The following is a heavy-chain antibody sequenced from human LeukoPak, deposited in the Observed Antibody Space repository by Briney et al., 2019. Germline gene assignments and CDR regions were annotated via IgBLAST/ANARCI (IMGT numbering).Heavy chain of an antibody. J-gene: IGHJ4*02. D-gene: IGHD5-18*01. CDR3: AGLSYTYVPI. CDR1: GGSISSYY. V-gene: IGHV4-59*12. Sequence: SETLSLTCTVSGGSISSYYWSWIRQPPRKGLEWIGYIYYSGSTNYNPSLKSRVTISVDTSKNQFSLQLNSVTPEDTAVYYCAGLSYTYVPIWGQGTLVTVSS. CDR2: IYYSGST.